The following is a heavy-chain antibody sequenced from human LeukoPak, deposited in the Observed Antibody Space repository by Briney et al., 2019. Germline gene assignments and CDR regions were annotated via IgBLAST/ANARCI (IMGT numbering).Heavy chain of an antibody. CDR3: ASGRQLGY. CDR2: IKEDGSEK. Sequence: GSLSLSCAASGFTFSNYWMSWVRQAPGKGLEWVANIKEDGSEKYYVDSVKGRFTVSRDNARNSLYLQMNSLRAEDTAVYYCASGRQLGYWGQGTLVTVSS. J-gene: IGHJ4*02. D-gene: IGHD6-13*01. V-gene: IGHV3-7*01. CDR1: GFTFSNYW.